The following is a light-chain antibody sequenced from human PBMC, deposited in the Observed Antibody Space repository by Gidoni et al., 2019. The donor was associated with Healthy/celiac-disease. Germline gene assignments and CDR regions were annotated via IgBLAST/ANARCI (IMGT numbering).Light chain of an antibody. CDR1: SGDVGGYNY. CDR3: CSYAGSYRGV. CDR2: AVS. V-gene: IGLV2-11*01. Sequence: QFALTQPRPVSGSPGQSFTISCTGTSGDVGGYNYVPWYQQHPGKAPKLMIYAVSKRPSGVPDRFSGSKSGNTASLTISGLQAEDEADYYCCSYAGSYRGVFGTGTKVTVL. J-gene: IGLJ1*01.